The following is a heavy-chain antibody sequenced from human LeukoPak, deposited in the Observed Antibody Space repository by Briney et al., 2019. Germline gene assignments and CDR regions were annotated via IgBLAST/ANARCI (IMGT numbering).Heavy chain of an antibody. D-gene: IGHD1-26*01. CDR1: GDSINSGYH. V-gene: IGHV4-31*03. Sequence: SETLSLTCTVSGDSINSGYHWSWIRQQPGKGLEWIGNIYYNGRTYYKTSLKSRIVISVDMTKNQISLQLSSVTAADTAVYYCARDLRGSPMDVWGKGTPVAVSS. CDR2: IYYNGRT. J-gene: IGHJ6*03. CDR3: ARDLRGSPMDV.